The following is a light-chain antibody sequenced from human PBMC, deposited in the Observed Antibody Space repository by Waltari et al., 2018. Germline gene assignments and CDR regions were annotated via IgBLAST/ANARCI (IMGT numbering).Light chain of an antibody. V-gene: IGLV3-10*01. J-gene: IGLJ2*01. Sequence: SYELTQPPSVPVSPGQTARITCSGEALPRKYAYWYPQKSGQAPVLVLYGDSKRPPGIPERFSGSGSGTMATLTISGAQAEDEADYYCYSTDGSGNERVFGGGTKLTV. CDR3: YSTDGSGNERV. CDR2: GDS. CDR1: ALPRKY.